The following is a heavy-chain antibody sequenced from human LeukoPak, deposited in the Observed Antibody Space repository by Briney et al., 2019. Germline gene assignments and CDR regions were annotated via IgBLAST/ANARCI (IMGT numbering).Heavy chain of an antibody. CDR1: GFIVSSNY. J-gene: IGHJ6*02. Sequence: GGSLRLSCAASGFIVSSNYMGWVRQAPGKGLEWVSSISGSGSYTYYADSVKGRFTISRDNSKNTVYLQMNSLRAEDTAVYYCATRSYYYGLDVWGQGTTVTVSS. V-gene: IGHV3-23*01. CDR3: ATRSYYYGLDV. CDR2: ISGSGSYT.